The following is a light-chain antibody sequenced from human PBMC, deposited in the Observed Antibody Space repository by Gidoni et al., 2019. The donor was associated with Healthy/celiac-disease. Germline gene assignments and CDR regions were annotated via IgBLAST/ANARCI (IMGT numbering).Light chain of an antibody. CDR2: LRS. Sequence: DIVMTQSPLSLPVTPGEPASITCRSSQSLLHSNGYNYLDWCLQKPGQSPQLLIYLRSNRASGVPDRFSGSGSGTHFTLKISRVEAEDVGVYYCMQALQTQKTFGQGTKLEIK. V-gene: IGKV2-28*01. J-gene: IGKJ2*01. CDR3: MQALQTQKT. CDR1: QSLLHSNGYNY.